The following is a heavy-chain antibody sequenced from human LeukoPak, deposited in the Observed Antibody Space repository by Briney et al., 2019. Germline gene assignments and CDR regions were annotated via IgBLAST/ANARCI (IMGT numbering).Heavy chain of an antibody. V-gene: IGHV3-74*01. J-gene: IGHJ4*02. Sequence: PGGSLLLSCVASEITFYTFWMHWVRQAPGKGLVWVARVDRDGSNTNYADSVKGRFTVSRDNSKNALSLEMNSLRAEDTAVYYCAGGGFSGFDRWGQGVLVSVSS. CDR3: AGGGFSGFDR. CDR1: EITFYTFW. CDR2: VDRDGSNT. D-gene: IGHD5-12*01.